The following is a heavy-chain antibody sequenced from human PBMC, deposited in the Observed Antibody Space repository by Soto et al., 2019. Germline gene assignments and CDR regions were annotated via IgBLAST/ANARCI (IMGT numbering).Heavy chain of an antibody. Sequence: EVQLLESGGGLVQPGGSLRLSCAASGFIFSNYAMSWVRQAPGRGLEWVSAISGSGGSTYYADPVKGWFTISRDNSKNTLYLQMNTLRADDTAVYYCAKCPNFWSGYHHYWGQGTLVTVSS. J-gene: IGHJ4*02. D-gene: IGHD3-3*01. V-gene: IGHV3-23*01. CDR3: AKCPNFWSGYHHY. CDR2: ISGSGGST. CDR1: GFIFSNYA.